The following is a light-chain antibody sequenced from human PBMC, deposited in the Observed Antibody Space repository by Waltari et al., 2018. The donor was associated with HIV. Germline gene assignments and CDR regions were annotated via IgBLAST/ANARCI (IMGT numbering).Light chain of an antibody. CDR2: DND. CDR3: GTWDTSLSGGV. J-gene: IGLJ3*02. CDR1: SSNIGNDY. V-gene: IGLV1-51*01. Sequence: QSVLTQPPSVSAAPGQKVTISCSGSSSNIGNDYVSWYQHLPGAAPKPLIYDNDKRPSGIPDRFSGSKSGTSATLGITGLQTGDEADYYCGTWDTSLSGGVFGGGTKLTVL.